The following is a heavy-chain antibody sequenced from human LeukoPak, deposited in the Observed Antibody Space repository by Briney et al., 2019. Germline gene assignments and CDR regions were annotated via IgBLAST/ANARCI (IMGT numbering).Heavy chain of an antibody. D-gene: IGHD3-22*01. CDR1: GFTFSSYA. CDR3: AKADLGHYYDSSGYYPPLYFDY. CDR2: ISGSGGST. Sequence: QTGGSLRLSCAASGFTFSSYAMSWVRQAPGKGLEWVSAISGSGGSTYYADSVKGRFTISRDNSKNTLYLQMNSLRAEDTAVYYCAKADLGHYYDSSGYYPPLYFDYWGQGTLVTVSS. V-gene: IGHV3-23*01. J-gene: IGHJ4*02.